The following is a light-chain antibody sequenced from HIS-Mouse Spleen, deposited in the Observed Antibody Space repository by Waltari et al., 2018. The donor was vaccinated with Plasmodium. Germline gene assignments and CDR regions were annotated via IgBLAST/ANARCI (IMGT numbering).Light chain of an antibody. CDR1: SRDVGSYNL. V-gene: IGLV2-23*01. CDR2: EGS. CDR3: CSYAGSSTNWV. Sequence: QSALTQPASVSGSPGQSITISCTGTSRDVGSYNLVSWYHHHPGKAPKLMIYEGSKRPSGVSNRFSGSKSGNTASLTISGLQAEDEADYYCCSYAGSSTNWVFGGGTKLTVL. J-gene: IGLJ3*02.